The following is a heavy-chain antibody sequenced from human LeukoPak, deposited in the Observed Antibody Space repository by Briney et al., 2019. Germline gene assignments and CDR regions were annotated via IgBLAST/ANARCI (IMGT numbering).Heavy chain of an antibody. V-gene: IGHV3-48*04. D-gene: IGHD5-12*01. J-gene: IGHJ6*03. Sequence: PGGSLRLSCAASGFTFSSYSMNWVRQAPGKGLEWVSYISSSGSTIYYADSVKGRFTISRDNAKNSLYLQMNSLRAEDTAVYYCARNGVATIPLRPVYYYYYIDVWGKGTTVTVSS. CDR3: ARNGVATIPLRPVYYYYYIDV. CDR2: ISSSGSTI. CDR1: GFTFSSYS.